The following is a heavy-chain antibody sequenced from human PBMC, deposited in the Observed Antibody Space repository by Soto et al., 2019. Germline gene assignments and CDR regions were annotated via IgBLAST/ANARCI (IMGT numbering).Heavy chain of an antibody. J-gene: IGHJ6*02. CDR3: ARDSRGYHDSSGPLRRARYYYYGMDV. V-gene: IGHV4-4*07. CDR1: GGSISSYY. CDR2: IYTSGST. Sequence: SETLSLTCTVSGGSISSYYWSWIRQPAGKGLEWIGRIYTSGSTNYNPSLKSRVTMSVDTSKNQFSLKLSSMTAADTAVYYCARDSRGYHDSSGPLRRARYYYYGMDVWGQGTTVTVSS. D-gene: IGHD3-22*01.